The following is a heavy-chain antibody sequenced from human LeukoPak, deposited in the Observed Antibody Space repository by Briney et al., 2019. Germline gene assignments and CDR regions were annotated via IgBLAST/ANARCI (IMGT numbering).Heavy chain of an antibody. Sequence: GGSLRLSCAASGFTVSSNYMSWVRQAPGKGLEWVSAISGSGGSTYYADSVKGRFTISRDNSKNTLYLQMNSLRAEDTAVYYCARGLKQADYWGQGTLVTVSS. CDR3: ARGLKQADY. J-gene: IGHJ4*02. CDR1: GFTVSSNY. CDR2: ISGSGGST. V-gene: IGHV3-23*01.